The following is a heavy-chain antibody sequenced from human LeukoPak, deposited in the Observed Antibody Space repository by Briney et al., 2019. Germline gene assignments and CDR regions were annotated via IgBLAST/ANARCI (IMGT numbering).Heavy chain of an antibody. CDR1: GFILSNAR. D-gene: IGHD1-26*01. V-gene: IGHV3-15*01. CDR2: IKTKTDDGAT. Sequence: GGSLRLSCAASGFILSNARMNWVRQAPGKGLEWVGRIKTKTDDGATDYSAPVKARFTISRDDSKTTLYLQMNGLKTEDTATYYCTTYVGATAYWGQGTLVTVSS. CDR3: TTYVGATAY. J-gene: IGHJ4*02.